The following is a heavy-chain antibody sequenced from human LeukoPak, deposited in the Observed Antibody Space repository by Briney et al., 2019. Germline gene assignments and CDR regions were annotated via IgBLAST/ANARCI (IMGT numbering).Heavy chain of an antibody. Sequence: ASVKVSCKASGYTFTGYYMHWVRQAPGQGLEWMGRINPNSGGTNYAQKFQGRVTMTRDTSISTAYMELSRLRSDDTAVYYCARRPAVGYSSLNWFDPWGQGTLVTVSS. J-gene: IGHJ5*02. V-gene: IGHV1-2*06. CDR2: INPNSGGT. CDR1: GYTFTGYY. CDR3: ARRPAVGYSSLNWFDP. D-gene: IGHD6-13*01.